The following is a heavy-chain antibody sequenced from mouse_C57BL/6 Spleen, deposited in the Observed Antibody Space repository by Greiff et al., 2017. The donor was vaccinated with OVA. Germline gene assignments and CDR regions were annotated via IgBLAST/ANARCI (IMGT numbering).Heavy chain of an antibody. CDR1: GFTFSDYG. CDR3: ARRAGGNAMDY. J-gene: IGHJ4*01. D-gene: IGHD3-3*01. CDR2: ISSGSSTI. V-gene: IGHV5-17*01. Sequence: EVKLMESGGGLVKPGGSLKLSCAASGFTFSDYGMHWVRQAPEKGLEWVAYISSGSSTIYYADTVKGRFTISRDNAKKTLFLQMTSLRSEDTAMYYCARRAGGNAMDYWGQGTSVTVSS.